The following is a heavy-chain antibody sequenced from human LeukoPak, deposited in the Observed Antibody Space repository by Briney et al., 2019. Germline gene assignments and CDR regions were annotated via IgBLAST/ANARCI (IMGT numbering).Heavy chain of an antibody. D-gene: IGHD3-3*01. CDR3: ASSYDFWSGYHPGYYYYGMDV. V-gene: IGHV4-59*08. J-gene: IGHJ6*02. CDR1: DGPISSYY. CDR2: IYYSGST. Sequence: PSETLSLTCTVSDGPISSYYWSWIRQPPGKGLEWIGYIYYSGSTNYNPSLKSRVTIPVDTSKNQFSLKLSSVTAADTAVYYCASSYDFWSGYHPGYYYYGMDVWGQGTTVTVSS.